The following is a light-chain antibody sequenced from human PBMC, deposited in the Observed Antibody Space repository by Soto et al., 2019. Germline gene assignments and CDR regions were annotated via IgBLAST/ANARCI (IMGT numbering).Light chain of an antibody. Sequence: EVVMTQSPVTLSVSPGERATLSCRASQSVRSNLAWYQQIPGQAPRLLIYRATTRASGVPARFSGSGSGTEFTLTISSLQSEDFAVYYCQQYDNWPPWTFGQGTKVEV. J-gene: IGKJ1*01. CDR1: QSVRSN. CDR2: RAT. CDR3: QQYDNWPPWT. V-gene: IGKV3-15*01.